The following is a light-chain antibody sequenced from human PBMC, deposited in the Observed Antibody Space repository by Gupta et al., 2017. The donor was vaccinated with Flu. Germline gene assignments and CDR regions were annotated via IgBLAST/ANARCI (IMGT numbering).Light chain of an antibody. CDR1: QSLLHSNGYNY. CDR3: MQALQTPGSF. Sequence: DIVMTQSPLSLPVTPGEPASISCRSSQSLLHSNGYNYLDWYLQKPGQSPQLLIYLGSNRASGVPDRFSGSGSGTDFTLKISRVEAEDVGVYYCMQALQTPGSFFGPGTKVDIK. CDR2: LGS. V-gene: IGKV2-28*01. J-gene: IGKJ3*01.